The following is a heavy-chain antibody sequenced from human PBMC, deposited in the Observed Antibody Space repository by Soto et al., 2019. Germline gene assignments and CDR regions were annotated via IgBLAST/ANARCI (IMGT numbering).Heavy chain of an antibody. CDR1: GYTFTRYT. J-gene: IGHJ5*02. Sequence: ASVKVSCKASGYTFTRYTMNWVRQAPGQRLEWMGWINPDNGNTKSSQKFQDRVIITRDTSASTAYTDLSSLRSEDTAVYYCARGIATGQLDPWGQGTLVTVSS. V-gene: IGHV1-3*01. CDR3: ARGIATGQLDP. D-gene: IGHD2-15*01. CDR2: INPDNGNT.